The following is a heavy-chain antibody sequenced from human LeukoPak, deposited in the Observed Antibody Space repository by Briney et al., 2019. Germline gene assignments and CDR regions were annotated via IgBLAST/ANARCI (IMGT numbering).Heavy chain of an antibody. J-gene: IGHJ6*03. D-gene: IGHD3-3*01. CDR3: ARATFWSGYQRDSWYMDV. CDR1: AFTVSSNY. Sequence: PGGFLTLSCAASAFTVSSNYMTWVRQAQGKGLEWVSFIYSGVSKYYADSLKGGFTISRDNSENTLYLHMNSLRAEDTAVYYCARATFWSGYQRDSWYMDVWGKGTTVTVSS. V-gene: IGHV3-66*02. CDR2: IYSGVSK.